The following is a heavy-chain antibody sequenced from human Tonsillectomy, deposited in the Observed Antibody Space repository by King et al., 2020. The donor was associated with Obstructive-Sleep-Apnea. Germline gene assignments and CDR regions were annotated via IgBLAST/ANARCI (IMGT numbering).Heavy chain of an antibody. V-gene: IGHV4-59*01. Sequence: LQLQESGPGLVKPSETLSLTCTVSGGSISSYYWSWIRQPPGKGLEWIGYIYYSGSTNYNPSLKSRVTISVDTSKNQFSLKLSSVTAADTAVYYCARDHGAGDWFDPWGQGTLVTVSS. D-gene: IGHD3-10*01. CDR3: ARDHGAGDWFDP. CDR1: GGSISSYY. CDR2: IYYSGST. J-gene: IGHJ5*02.